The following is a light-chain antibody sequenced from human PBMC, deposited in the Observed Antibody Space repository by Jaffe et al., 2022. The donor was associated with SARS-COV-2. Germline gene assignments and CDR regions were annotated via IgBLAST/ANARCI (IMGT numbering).Light chain of an antibody. J-gene: IGKJ4*01. V-gene: IGKV4-1*01. CDR1: QTISYSSNDKKY. CDR3: QQYFSTPLT. CDR2: WAS. Sequence: DIVMTQSPDSLDVSLGERATINCKSSQTISYSSNDKKYLAWYQQKPGQSPKVLIYWASTRESGVPDRFSGSGSGTDFTLTISSLQAEDVAVYYCQQYFSTPLTFGGGTKVQIK.